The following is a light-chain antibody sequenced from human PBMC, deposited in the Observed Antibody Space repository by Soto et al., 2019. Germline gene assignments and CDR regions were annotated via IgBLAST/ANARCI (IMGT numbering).Light chain of an antibody. CDR1: QSVSIY. V-gene: IGKV3-11*01. CDR2: DAS. J-gene: IGKJ4*01. Sequence: EIVLTQSRATLSLSPGERATLSCRASQSVSIYLAWYQQKPGQAPRLLIYDASNRATGIPARFSGSGSGTDFTLTISSLEPEDFAVYYCQQRINWPPLTFGGGTKVEIK. CDR3: QQRINWPPLT.